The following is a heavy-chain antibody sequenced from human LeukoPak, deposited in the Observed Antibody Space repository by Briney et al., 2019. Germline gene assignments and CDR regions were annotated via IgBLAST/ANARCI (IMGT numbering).Heavy chain of an antibody. V-gene: IGHV4-34*01. D-gene: IGHD3-22*01. Sequence: PSETLSLTCAVYGGSFSGYYWSWIRQPPGKGLEWIGEINHSGSTNYNPSLKSRVTISVDTSKNQFSLKLSSVTAADTAVYYCARHGGLYYYDSSGYSYWGQGTLVNVSS. CDR2: INHSGST. CDR3: ARHGGLYYYDSSGYSY. J-gene: IGHJ4*02. CDR1: GGSFSGYY.